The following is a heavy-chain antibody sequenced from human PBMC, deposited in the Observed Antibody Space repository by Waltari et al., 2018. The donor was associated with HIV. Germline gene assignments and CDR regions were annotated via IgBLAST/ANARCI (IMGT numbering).Heavy chain of an antibody. CDR3: AREYSSSSGKTFDY. D-gene: IGHD6-6*01. J-gene: IGHJ4*02. Sequence: EVQLVESRGDLVQPGGSLRLSCAAAGFIFSSCRMTWFRQAPGKGLEWVSYISSSGSSIYYADSVKGRFTISRDNAKNSLFLQMNSLRDEDTAVYYCAREYSSSSGKTFDYWGQGTLVTVSS. V-gene: IGHV3-48*02. CDR1: GFIFSSCR. CDR2: ISSSGSSI.